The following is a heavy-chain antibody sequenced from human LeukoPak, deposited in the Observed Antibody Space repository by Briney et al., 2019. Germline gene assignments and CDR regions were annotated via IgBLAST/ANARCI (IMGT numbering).Heavy chain of an antibody. CDR2: IYASGST. D-gene: IGHD2-2*01. CDR3: AKEHTSTTGRHFDY. Sequence: SETLSLTCSVSGVSFTDYYWTWIRQPAGKGLEWIGRIYASGSTNYDPSLRSRVTISIDKSKNQFSLNLASVTAADTGVYHCAKEHTSTTGRHFDYWGQGILVTVS. CDR1: GVSFTDYY. V-gene: IGHV4-4*07. J-gene: IGHJ4*02.